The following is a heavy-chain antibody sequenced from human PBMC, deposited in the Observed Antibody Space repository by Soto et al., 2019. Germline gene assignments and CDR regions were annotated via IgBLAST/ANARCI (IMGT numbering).Heavy chain of an antibody. CDR1: GGSISSYY. Sequence: PSETLSLTCTVSGGSISSYYWSWIRQPPGKGLEWIGYIYYSGSTNYNPSLKSRVTISVDTSKNQFSLKLSSVTAADTAVYYCARHPTRGGPLRLNTVTTIRWGQGTLVTVSS. D-gene: IGHD4-17*01. J-gene: IGHJ4*02. CDR2: IYYSGST. CDR3: ARHPTRGGPLRLNTVTTIR. V-gene: IGHV4-59*08.